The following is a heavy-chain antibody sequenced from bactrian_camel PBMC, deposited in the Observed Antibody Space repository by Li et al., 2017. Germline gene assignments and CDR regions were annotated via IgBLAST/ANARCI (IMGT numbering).Heavy chain of an antibody. J-gene: IGHJ4*01. CDR1: EYAWRSNC. D-gene: IGHD4*01. Sequence: HVQLVESGGGSVEAGGSLELSCTGFEYAWRSNCMGWFRHGPGREGVASIDRDGKVRYAESVEGRFTISKDNTKNAVYLQMNNLKPEDTATYYCAADLAGPYGDCTIGPAAEWGQGTQVTVS. CDR3: AADLAGPYGDCTIGPAAE. V-gene: IGHV3S53*01. CDR2: IDRDGKV.